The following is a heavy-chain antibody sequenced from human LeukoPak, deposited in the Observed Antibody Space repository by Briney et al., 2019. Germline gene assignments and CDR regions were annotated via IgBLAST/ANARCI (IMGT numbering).Heavy chain of an antibody. CDR2: IYTSGST. D-gene: IGHD6-13*01. V-gene: IGHV4-61*02. J-gene: IGHJ5*02. CDR3: ARVSSSWYWRGWFDP. CDR1: GGSISSGSYY. Sequence: SETLSLTCTVSGGSISSGSYYWSWIRQPAGKGLEWIGRIYTSGSTNYNPSLKSRVTISVDTSKNQFSLKLSSVTAADTAVYYCARVSSSWYWRGWFDPWGQGTLVTVSS.